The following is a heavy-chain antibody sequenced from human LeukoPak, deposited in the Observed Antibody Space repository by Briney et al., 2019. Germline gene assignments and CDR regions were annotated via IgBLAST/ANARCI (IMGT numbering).Heavy chain of an antibody. CDR2: IKQDGSEK. CDR3: AISRGFYYFDD. CDR1: GFTFSSYW. V-gene: IGHV3-7*03. D-gene: IGHD3-10*01. Sequence: GGSLRLSCAASGFTFSSYWMSWVRQAPGKGLEWVANIKQDGSEKYYVDSVKGRFTISRDNAKNSLYLQMNSLKASDTAIYYCAISRGFYYFDDWGQGTLVTVSS. J-gene: IGHJ4*02.